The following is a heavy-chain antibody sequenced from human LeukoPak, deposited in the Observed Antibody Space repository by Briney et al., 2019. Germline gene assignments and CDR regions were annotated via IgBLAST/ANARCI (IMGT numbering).Heavy chain of an antibody. CDR2: MHPNSGNT. CDR3: ARGRGKLVPAAILNWFDP. V-gene: IGHV1-8*03. J-gene: IGHJ5*02. D-gene: IGHD2-2*01. CDR1: GYTFTSYD. Sequence: ASVKVSCKASGYTFTSYDINWVRQATGQGLEWMGWMHPNSGNTGYAQKFQGRVTITRNTSISTAYMELSSLRSEDTAVYYCARGRGKLVPAAILNWFDPWGQGTLVTVSS.